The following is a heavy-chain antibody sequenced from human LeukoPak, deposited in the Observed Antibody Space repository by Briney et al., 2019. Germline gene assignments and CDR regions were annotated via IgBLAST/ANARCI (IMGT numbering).Heavy chain of an antibody. J-gene: IGHJ4*02. CDR1: GFTFSIHW. D-gene: IGHD5-18*01. Sequence: GGSLRLSCAASGFTFSIHWMHWVRQAPGKGPVWVAHINSDGSSTTYADSVRGRFIISRDNAGNTLYLQMNSLRAEDTAVYYCVKGYNYGYSWDYWGQGTLVTVSS. CDR3: VKGYNYGYSWDY. V-gene: IGHV3-74*03. CDR2: INSDGSST.